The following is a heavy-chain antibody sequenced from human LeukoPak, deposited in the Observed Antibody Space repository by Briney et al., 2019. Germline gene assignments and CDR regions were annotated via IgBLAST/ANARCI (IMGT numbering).Heavy chain of an antibody. Sequence: GGSLRLSCAASGFTFSKYWLSGVRQAPGKGLEWVANINQVESQKYYVDSVKGRFTVSRDDARNSLYLQMNSLRADDTAVYYCSITKFVYWGRGTLLTVSS. V-gene: IGHV3-7*01. CDR3: SITKFVY. CDR2: INQVESQK. CDR1: GFTFSKYW. J-gene: IGHJ4*02.